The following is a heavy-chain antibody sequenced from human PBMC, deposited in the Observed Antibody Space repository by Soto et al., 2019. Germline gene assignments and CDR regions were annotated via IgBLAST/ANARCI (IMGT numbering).Heavy chain of an antibody. Sequence: SETLSLTCAVYGGSFSGYYWSWIRQPPGKGLEWIGEINHSGSTNYNPSLKSRVTISVDTSKNQFSLKLSSVTAADTAVYYCARAYPPYYFDYWGQGTLVTVSS. CDR1: GGSFSGYY. J-gene: IGHJ4*02. CDR2: INHSGST. CDR3: ARAYPPYYFDY. V-gene: IGHV4-34*01. D-gene: IGHD2-21*01.